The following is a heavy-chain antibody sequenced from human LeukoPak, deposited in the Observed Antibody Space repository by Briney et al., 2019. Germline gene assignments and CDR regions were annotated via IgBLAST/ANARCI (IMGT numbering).Heavy chain of an antibody. J-gene: IGHJ4*02. V-gene: IGHV1-3*04. CDR2: INTGNGNT. Sequence: ASVKVSFKASGYTFTTYIIHWVRQAPGQRGEWMGWINTGNGNTEYSQNFQGRVTITRDTSASTAYYCARDRFYGSGTYNHFDSWGQGAQVTVSS. CDR3: DS. CDR1: GYTFTTYI. D-gene: IGHD3-10*01.